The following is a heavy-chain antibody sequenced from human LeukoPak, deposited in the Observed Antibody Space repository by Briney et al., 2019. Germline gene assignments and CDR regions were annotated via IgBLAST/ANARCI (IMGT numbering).Heavy chain of an antibody. CDR1: GGSISSYY. D-gene: IGHD2-8*01. CDR3: ARASGYTNGYATHMVDY. J-gene: IGHJ4*02. Sequence: SETLSLTCTVSGGSISSYYWSWIRRPPGKGLEWIGYIYYSGSTSYNPSLKSRVTISVDTSKNHFSLKLSSVTAADTAVYYCARASGYTNGYATHMVDYWGQGTLVTVSS. CDR2: IYYSGST. V-gene: IGHV4-59*01.